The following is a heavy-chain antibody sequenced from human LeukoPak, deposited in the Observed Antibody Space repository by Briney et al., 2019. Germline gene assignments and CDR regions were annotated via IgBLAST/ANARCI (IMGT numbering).Heavy chain of an antibody. CDR2: INPNSGGA. CDR3: ARRRPPTYYYFHYYIDV. J-gene: IGHJ6*03. Sequence: ASVKVSCKASGHTFTGYYMHWVRQAPGQGLEWMGWINPNSGGAKYAQNFQGRVIMTTHTSISTAYMELRSLSSDDTAVSYCARRRPPTYYYFHYYIDVWGKACTVTVSS. CDR1: GHTFTGYY. V-gene: IGHV1-2*02. D-gene: IGHD4-11*01.